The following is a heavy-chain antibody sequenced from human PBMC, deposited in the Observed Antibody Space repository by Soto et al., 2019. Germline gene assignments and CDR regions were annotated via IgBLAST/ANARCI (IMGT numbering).Heavy chain of an antibody. CDR1: GGSISSDNW. CDR2: NYHSGNT. D-gene: IGHD3-10*01. V-gene: IGHV4-4*02. CDR3: ARLSASSKLRGVVIN. Sequence: QVHLQESGPDLVRPSETLSLTCSFFGGSISSDNWWSWVRQTPGKGLGWIGENYHSGNTNYNPSRKSRVTISVDKSKNQFSLKVTSVTAADTALYYCARLSASSKLRGVVINWGQGTLVTVSS. J-gene: IGHJ4*02.